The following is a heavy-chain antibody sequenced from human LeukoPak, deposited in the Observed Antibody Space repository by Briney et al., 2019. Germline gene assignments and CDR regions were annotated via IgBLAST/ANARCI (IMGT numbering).Heavy chain of an antibody. V-gene: IGHV2-5*01. CDR2: IYWNGDE. D-gene: IGHD5-18*01. J-gene: IGHJ4*02. Sequence: SGPTLVNPRQTLTLTCSFSGFSLSSGAVAVGWIRQPPGKALEWLTHIYWNGDEKYNRFLRSRLTITRDTSKNQVVLTMTNMDPVDTGTYYCAHLTAEASYYYDYWGQGILITVSS. CDR3: AHLTAEASYYYDY. CDR1: GFSLSSGAVA.